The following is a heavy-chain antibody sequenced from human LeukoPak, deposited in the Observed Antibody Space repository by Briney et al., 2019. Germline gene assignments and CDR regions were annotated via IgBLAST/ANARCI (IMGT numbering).Heavy chain of an antibody. CDR1: GLTFSSYG. CDR2: IRYDGSNK. Sequence: PGGSLRLSCAASGLTFSSYGMHWVRQAPGKGLEWVAFIRYDGSNKYYAESVKGRFTISRDNSKNTLYLQMNSLRAEDTAVYYCAKDTYQELPPYYFDYWGQGTLVTVSS. D-gene: IGHD1-26*01. J-gene: IGHJ4*02. V-gene: IGHV3-30*02. CDR3: AKDTYQELPPYYFDY.